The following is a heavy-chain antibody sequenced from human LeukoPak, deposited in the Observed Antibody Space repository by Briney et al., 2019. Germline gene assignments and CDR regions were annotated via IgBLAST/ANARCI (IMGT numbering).Heavy chain of an antibody. J-gene: IGHJ4*02. V-gene: IGHV4-59*01. Sequence: PSETLSLTCTVSGGSISNYYWSWIRQPPGKGLEWIGYIYYSGSTNYNPSLKSRVTTSVDTSKNQFSLKLSSVTAADTAVYYCARGKELLLYGYWGQGTLVTVSS. D-gene: IGHD2-2*02. CDR1: GGSISNYY. CDR3: ARGKELLLYGY. CDR2: IYYSGST.